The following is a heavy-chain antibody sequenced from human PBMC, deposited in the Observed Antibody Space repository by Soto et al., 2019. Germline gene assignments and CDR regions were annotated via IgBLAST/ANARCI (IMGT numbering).Heavy chain of an antibody. V-gene: IGHV4-61*08. J-gene: IGHJ4*02. Sequence: TLSLTCTVSGGSVSSGGYYWSWIRQPPGKGLEWIGYIYYTGSTNYSPSFKNRVTISLDTSKNQFSLKLNSMTAADTSVYYCARSQITMISYFDYWGQGTLATVSS. D-gene: IGHD3-22*01. CDR2: IYYTGST. CDR1: GGSVSSGGYY. CDR3: ARSQITMISYFDY.